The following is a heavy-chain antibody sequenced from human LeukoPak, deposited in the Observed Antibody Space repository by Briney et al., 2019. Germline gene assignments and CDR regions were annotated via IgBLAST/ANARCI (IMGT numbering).Heavy chain of an antibody. D-gene: IGHD3-3*01. CDR1: GFSFSGYG. CDR3: ARDRVVSREPAAFDV. CDR2: IRYDGANK. Sequence: GGSRRLSCVASGFSFSGYGMHWVRHVPDKGQEWVAFIRYDGANKYYVDSVKGRFTVSRDNSKNTLYLQMISLRGEDTAVYYCARDRVVSREPAAFDVWGQGTMVTVSS. J-gene: IGHJ3*01. V-gene: IGHV3-30*02.